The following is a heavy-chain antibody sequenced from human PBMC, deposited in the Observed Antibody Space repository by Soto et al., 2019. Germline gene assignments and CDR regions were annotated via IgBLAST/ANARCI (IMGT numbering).Heavy chain of an antibody. D-gene: IGHD5-12*01. Sequence: QVQLVESGGGVGQPGRALRLSCAASGFTFSSYGMHWVRQAPGKGLEWVAVISYDGSNKYYADSVKGRFTISRDNSKNTLYLQMNSLRAEDTAVYYCASGYDLDYYYYGMDVWGQGTTVTVSS. CDR2: ISYDGSNK. CDR1: GFTFSSYG. CDR3: ASGYDLDYYYYGMDV. J-gene: IGHJ6*02. V-gene: IGHV3-30*03.